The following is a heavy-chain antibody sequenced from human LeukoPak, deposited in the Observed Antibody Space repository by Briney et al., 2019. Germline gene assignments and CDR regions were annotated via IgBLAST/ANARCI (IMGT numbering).Heavy chain of an antibody. CDR1: GFTFSGSA. CDR3: TRLRAANTESYLYYYYGMDV. V-gene: IGHV3-73*01. Sequence: GGSLKLSCAASGFTFSGSAIHWVRQASGKGLEWVGRIRSKADNYATTYAASVKGRFTIPRDDSKNTAYLQINSLKTEDTAVYYCTRLRAANTESYLYYYYGMDVWGQGTTVTVSS. D-gene: IGHD1-26*01. J-gene: IGHJ6*02. CDR2: IRSKADNYAT.